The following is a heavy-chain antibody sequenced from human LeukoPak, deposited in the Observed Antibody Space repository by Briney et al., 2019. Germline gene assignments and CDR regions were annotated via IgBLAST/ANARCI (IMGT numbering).Heavy chain of an antibody. CDR3: AKDMITFGGVIVPDFDY. J-gene: IGHJ4*02. V-gene: IGHV3-23*01. D-gene: IGHD3-16*02. CDR1: GFTFSSYA. CDR2: ISGSGGST. Sequence: GGSLRLSCAASGFTFSSYAMSWVRQAPGKGLEWVSAISGSGGSTYYADSVKGRFTISRDNSKNTLCLQMNSLRAEDTAVYYCAKDMITFGGVIVPDFDYWGQGTLVTVSS.